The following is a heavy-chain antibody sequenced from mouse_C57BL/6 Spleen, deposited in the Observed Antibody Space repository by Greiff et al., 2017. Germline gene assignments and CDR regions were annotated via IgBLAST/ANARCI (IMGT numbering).Heavy chain of an antibody. CDR2: IDPEDGAT. Sequence: EVQLKQSGAELVKPGASVQLSCTASGFNIQDYYMHWVKQRTEQGLEWIGRIDPEDGATNYAPKVQGKATITADTSSNTSCLPLSCLTSEDTAFYYCARGSADFDYWGQGITLTGSS. CDR1: GFNIQDYY. J-gene: IGHJ2*01. V-gene: IGHV14-2*01. CDR3: ARGSADFDY.